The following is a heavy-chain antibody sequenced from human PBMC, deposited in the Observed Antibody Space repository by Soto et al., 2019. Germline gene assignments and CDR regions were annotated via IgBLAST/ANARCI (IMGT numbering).Heavy chain of an antibody. CDR2: INHSGST. CDR1: GGSFSGYY. J-gene: IGHJ4*02. CDR3: AGGSGGSYYFDY. V-gene: IGHV4-34*01. Sequence: QVQLQQWGAGLLKPSETLSLTCAVYGGSFSGYYWSWIRQPPGKGLEWIGEINHSGSTNYNPSLERRVTISVDTSKNQFSPKLSSVTAADTAVYYCAGGSGGSYYFDYWGQGTLVTVSS. D-gene: IGHD2-15*01.